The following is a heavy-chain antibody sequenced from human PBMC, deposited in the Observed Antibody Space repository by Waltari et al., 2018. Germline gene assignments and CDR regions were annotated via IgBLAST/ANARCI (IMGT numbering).Heavy chain of an antibody. Sequence: QLQLQESGSGLVKPSQTLSLTCAVSGGSISSGGYSWRWIRQPPGKGLEWIGYIYHSGSTYYNPSLKSRVTISVDRSKNQFSLKLSSVTAADTAVYYCARVGCSGGSCYRPWFDPWGQGTLVTVSS. CDR3: ARVGCSGGSCYRPWFDP. CDR2: IYHSGST. V-gene: IGHV4-30-2*01. CDR1: GGSISSGGYS. D-gene: IGHD2-15*01. J-gene: IGHJ5*02.